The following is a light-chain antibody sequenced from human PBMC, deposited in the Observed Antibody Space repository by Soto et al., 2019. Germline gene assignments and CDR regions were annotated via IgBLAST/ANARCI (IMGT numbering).Light chain of an antibody. Sequence: EIVLTQSPGTLSLSPGGRATLSCRASQSVSSGSLAWYQQKPGQAPRLLIYGASGRATGIPDRLSGSGSGTDFTLTITRLEPEDFAVYYCQHFGSSSITFGQGTRLEIK. CDR3: QHFGSSSIT. CDR2: GAS. CDR1: QSVSSGS. V-gene: IGKV3-20*01. J-gene: IGKJ5*01.